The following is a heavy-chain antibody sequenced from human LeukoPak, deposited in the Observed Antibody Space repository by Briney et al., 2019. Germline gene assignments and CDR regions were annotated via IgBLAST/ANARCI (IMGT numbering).Heavy chain of an antibody. CDR1: GGSISSYY. CDR2: IYYSGST. D-gene: IGHD1-26*01. Sequence: SETLSLTCTVSGGSISSYYWSWIRQPPGKGLEWIGYIYYSGSTNYNPSLKGRVTISVDTSKNQFSLKLSSVTAADTAVYYCARLYSGSYALDYWGQGTLVTVSS. V-gene: IGHV4-59*01. CDR3: ARLYSGSYALDY. J-gene: IGHJ4*02.